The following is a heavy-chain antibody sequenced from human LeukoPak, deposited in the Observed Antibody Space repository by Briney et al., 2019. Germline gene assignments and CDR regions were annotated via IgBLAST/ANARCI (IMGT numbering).Heavy chain of an antibody. J-gene: IGHJ4*02. CDR3: ARDSGSGNNDY. CDR1: GYTFTSYG. V-gene: IGHV1-18*01. Sequence: ASVKVSCKASGYTFTSYGISWVRQAPGQGLEWMGWISAGNGNTKYSQNFQGRVTFISNTSATTAFMELSSPRSEDAAVYYCARDSGSGNNDYWGQGTLVTVSS. CDR2: ISAGNGNT. D-gene: IGHD1-26*01.